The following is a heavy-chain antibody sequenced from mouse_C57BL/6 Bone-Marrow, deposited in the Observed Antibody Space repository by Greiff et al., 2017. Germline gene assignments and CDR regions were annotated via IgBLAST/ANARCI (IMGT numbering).Heavy chain of an antibody. D-gene: IGHD2-3*01. CDR1: GYAFSSYW. CDR2: IYPGDGDT. J-gene: IGHJ1*03. Sequence: QVQLQQSGAELVKPGASVKISCKASGYAFSSYWMNWVKQRPGKGLEWIGQIYPGDGDTNYNGKFKGKATLTADKSSSTAYMQLSSLTSEDSAVYFCARDGYYGNHWYFDVWGTGTTVTVSS. V-gene: IGHV1-80*01. CDR3: ARDGYYGNHWYFDV.